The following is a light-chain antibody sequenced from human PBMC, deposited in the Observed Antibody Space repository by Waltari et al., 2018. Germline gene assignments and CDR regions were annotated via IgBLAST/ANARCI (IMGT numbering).Light chain of an antibody. J-gene: IGLJ3*02. CDR3: FVSYDGAEGV. CDR1: TGPVTSGHY. Sequence: QAVVTQEPSLTVYQGGTVTLTCGSSTGPVTSGHYPYWFQQKPGQAPRTLISDTTNKNAWTPARFSGSLLGGKAALTLSGAQPEDEADYYCFVSYDGAEGVFGGGTKLTVL. V-gene: IGLV7-46*01. CDR2: DTT.